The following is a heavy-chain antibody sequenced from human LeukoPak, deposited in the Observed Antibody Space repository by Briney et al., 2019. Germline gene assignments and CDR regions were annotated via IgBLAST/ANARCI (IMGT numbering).Heavy chain of an antibody. D-gene: IGHD1-26*01. CDR3: ARLSGSPGHWFDP. CDR1: GGTFSSYA. J-gene: IGHJ5*02. Sequence: SVKVSCKASGGTFSSYAISWVRQAPGQGLEWMGGIIPIFGTANYAQKFQGRVTITTDESTSTAYMGLSSLRSEDTAVYYCARLSGSPGHWFDPWGQGTLVTVSS. V-gene: IGHV1-69*05. CDR2: IIPIFGTA.